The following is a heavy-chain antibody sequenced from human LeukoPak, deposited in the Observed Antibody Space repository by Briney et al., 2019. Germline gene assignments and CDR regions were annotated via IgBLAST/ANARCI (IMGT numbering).Heavy chain of an antibody. CDR2: ISYDGSNK. CDR3: ARGLGPPYYYYGMDV. Sequence: GGSLRLSCAASGFTFSSYAMHWVRQAPGKGLEWVAVISYDGSNKYYADSVKGRFTISRDNSKNTLYLQMNSLRAEDTAVYYCARGLGPPYYYYGMDVWGQGTTVTVSS. CDR1: GFTFSSYA. V-gene: IGHV3-30-3*01. J-gene: IGHJ6*02.